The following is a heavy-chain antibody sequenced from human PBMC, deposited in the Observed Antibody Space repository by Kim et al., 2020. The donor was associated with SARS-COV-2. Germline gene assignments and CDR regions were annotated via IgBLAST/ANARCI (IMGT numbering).Heavy chain of an antibody. CDR1: GFTFSSYA. CDR3: AKDSRYFDWLLYKGGNFGY. D-gene: IGHD3-9*01. Sequence: GGSLRLSCAASGFTFSSYAMSWVRQAPGKGLEWVSAISGSGGSTYYADSVKGRFTISRDNSKNTLYLQMNSLRAEDTAVYYCAKDSRYFDWLLYKGGNFGYWGQGTLVTVFS. CDR2: ISGSGGST. V-gene: IGHV3-23*01. J-gene: IGHJ4*02.